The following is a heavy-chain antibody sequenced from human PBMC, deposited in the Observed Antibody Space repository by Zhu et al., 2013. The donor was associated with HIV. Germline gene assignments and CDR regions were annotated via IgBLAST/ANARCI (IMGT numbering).Heavy chain of an antibody. CDR2: IIPQSGDA. J-gene: IGHJ4*02. CDR3: ARDGNGYQGAFDY. CDR1: GGTFSNYT. V-gene: IGHV1-2*02. D-gene: IGHD5-18*01. Sequence: QVQLVQSGAEVKKPGSSVKVSCKASGGTFSNYTITWVRQAPGQGPEWMGGIIPQSGDAIYAQKFQGRVTMTRDTSISTVYMELSSLRTDDTAVYYCARDGNGYQGAFDYWGQGTLVTVSS.